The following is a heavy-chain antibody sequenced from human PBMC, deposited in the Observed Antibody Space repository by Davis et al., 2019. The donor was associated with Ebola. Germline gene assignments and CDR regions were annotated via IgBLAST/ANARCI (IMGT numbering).Heavy chain of an antibody. CDR2: IIPILGIA. CDR1: GGTFSSYA. V-gene: IGHV1-69*10. Sequence: SVKVSCKASGGTFSSYAISWVRQAPGQGLEWMGGIIPILGIANYAQKFQGRVTITADKSTSTAYMELSSLRSEDTAVYYCARWNYYGSGSYSTHYYYYYMDVWGKGTTVTVSS. D-gene: IGHD3-10*01. J-gene: IGHJ6*03. CDR3: ARWNYYGSGSYSTHYYYYYMDV.